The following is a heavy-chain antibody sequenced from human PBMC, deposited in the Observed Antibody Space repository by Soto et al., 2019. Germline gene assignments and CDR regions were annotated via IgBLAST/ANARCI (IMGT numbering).Heavy chain of an antibody. CDR1: GVTFSDYA. CDR3: AKGFVSRVYFDH. D-gene: IGHD6-6*01. Sequence: EVQLLESGGGLVQPGGSLRLSCAASGVTFSDYAMSWVRQAPGEGLEWVSAISAGGGTIYYADSVKGRFTISRDNSKNTLYLQMTSLSAEYTALYYCAKGFVSRVYFDHWCQGPPVTVSS. V-gene: IGHV3-23*01. J-gene: IGHJ4*02. CDR2: ISAGGGTI.